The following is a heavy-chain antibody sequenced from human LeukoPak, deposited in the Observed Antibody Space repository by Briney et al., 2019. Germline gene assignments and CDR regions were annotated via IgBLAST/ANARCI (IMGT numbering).Heavy chain of an antibody. D-gene: IGHD3-3*01. J-gene: IGHJ4*02. V-gene: IGHV1-8*03. Sequence: ASVKVSCKASGYTFTSYDINWVRQATGQGLQWMGWMNPNSGNTGYAQKFQGRVTISRNTSISTAYMELSRLRSDDTAVYYCARDFTIFGVVIGGDWGQGPLVTVSS. CDR1: GYTFTSYD. CDR3: ARDFTIFGVVIGGD. CDR2: MNPNSGNT.